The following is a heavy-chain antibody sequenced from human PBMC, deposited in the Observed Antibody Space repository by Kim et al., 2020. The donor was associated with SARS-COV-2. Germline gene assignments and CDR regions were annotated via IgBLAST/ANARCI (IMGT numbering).Heavy chain of an antibody. CDR1: GFTFSSYE. CDR2: IIGSGTTI. CDR3: SRGPNYSPFDY. J-gene: IGHJ4*02. V-gene: IGHV3-48*03. Sequence: GGSLRLSCAASGFTFSSYEMNWVRQAPGKGLEWVAYIIGSGTTISYADSVRGRLTISRDNDKNSLYLQMNSLRAEDTAVYYCSRGPNYSPFDYWGQGTLVTVSS. D-gene: IGHD4-4*01.